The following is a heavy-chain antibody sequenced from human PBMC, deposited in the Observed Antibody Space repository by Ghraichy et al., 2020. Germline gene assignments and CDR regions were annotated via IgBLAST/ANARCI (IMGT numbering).Heavy chain of an antibody. V-gene: IGHV4-39*01. J-gene: IGHJ4*02. Sequence: SETLSLTCTVSGGSVSSSSDYWGWHRQPPGKGRVWIGNIIHGGSTFYNPSLRGPVTISVDTTKNQFYLKLSSVTAADSAMYYCARYAIGTMLDNWGKVTLVTVS. CDR1: GGSVSSSSDY. CDR2: IIHGGST. D-gene: IGHD1-1*01. CDR3: ARYAIGTMLDN.